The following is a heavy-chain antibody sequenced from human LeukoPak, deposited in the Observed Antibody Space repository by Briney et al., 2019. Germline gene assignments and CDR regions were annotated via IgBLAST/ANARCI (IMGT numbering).Heavy chain of an antibody. CDR1: GFTFSNNA. CDR3: ANPSSSPNLIDY. J-gene: IGHJ4*02. CDR2: ISGSGSNT. V-gene: IGHV3-23*01. Sequence: GGSLGLSCAASGFTFSNNAMSWVRQAPGKGLEWVSGISGSGSNTYYANSVKGRFTISRDSSKNTLYLQMNSLTAEDTAVYYCANPSSSPNLIDYWGQGTLVTVSS.